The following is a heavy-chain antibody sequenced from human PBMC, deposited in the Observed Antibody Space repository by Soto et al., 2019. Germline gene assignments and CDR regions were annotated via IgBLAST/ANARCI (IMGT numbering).Heavy chain of an antibody. D-gene: IGHD7-27*01. CDR2: IYKSATT. CDR3: ARGRYCLTGRCFPNWFDS. CDR1: GDSISNLDYF. J-gene: IGHJ5*01. Sequence: SETLSLTCSVSGDSISNLDYFWAWIRQPPGQALEYIGYIYKSATTYYNPSFESRVAISVATSKSQFSLNVTSVTAADTAVYFCARGRYCLTGRCFPNWFDSWGQGALVTVSS. V-gene: IGHV4-30-4*01.